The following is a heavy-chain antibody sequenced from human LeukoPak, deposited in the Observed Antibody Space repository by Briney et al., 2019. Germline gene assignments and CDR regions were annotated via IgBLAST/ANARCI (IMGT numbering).Heavy chain of an antibody. V-gene: IGHV1-69*06. D-gene: IGHD5-12*01. CDR2: IIPIFGTA. J-gene: IGHJ4*02. CDR1: GYTFTGYY. CDR3: ARDRYSGYDFFDY. Sequence: SVKVSCKASGYTFTGYYMHWVRQAPGQGLEWMGGIIPIFGTANYAQKFQGRVTITADKSTSTAYMELSSLRSEDTAVYYCARDRYSGYDFFDYWGQGTLVTVSS.